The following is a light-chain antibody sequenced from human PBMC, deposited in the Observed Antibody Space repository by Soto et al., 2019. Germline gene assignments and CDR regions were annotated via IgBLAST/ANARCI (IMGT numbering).Light chain of an antibody. CDR1: RSNIGAGYD. CDR3: QSYDSSLSAWV. V-gene: IGLV1-40*01. CDR2: GDN. J-gene: IGLJ3*02. Sequence: QSVLTQPPSVSGAPGQRVTISCTGSRSNIGAGYDVHWYKQLPGTAPKLLIYGDNNRPSGVPDRFSGSKSGTSASLAITGLQAEDEADYYCQSYDSSLSAWVFGGGTKLTVL.